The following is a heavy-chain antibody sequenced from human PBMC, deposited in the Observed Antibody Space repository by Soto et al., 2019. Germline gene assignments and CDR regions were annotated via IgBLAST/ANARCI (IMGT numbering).Heavy chain of an antibody. J-gene: IGHJ6*03. Sequence: EMQLLESGGGLVQPGGSLRLSCAASGFTFSNYAMSWVRQAPGKGLEWVSGLSYSGIDTYYADSVKGRFTISRDNSKNTLYLQMNSLRAEDTALYYCAKRGIVNPEYHYYMDVWGKGTTVIVSS. CDR3: AKRGIVNPEYHYYMDV. CDR1: GFTFSNYA. CDR2: LSYSGIDT. V-gene: IGHV3-23*01. D-gene: IGHD2-21*01.